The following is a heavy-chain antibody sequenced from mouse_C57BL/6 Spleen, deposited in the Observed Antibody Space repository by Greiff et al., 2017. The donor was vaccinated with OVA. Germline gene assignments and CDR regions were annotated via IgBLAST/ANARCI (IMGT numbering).Heavy chain of an antibody. J-gene: IGHJ3*01. CDR1: GYTFTTYP. D-gene: IGHD2-4*01. Sequence: VKLMESGAELVKPGASVKMSCKASGYTFTTYPIEWMKQNHGKSLEWIGNFHPYNDDTKYNEKFKGKATLTVEKSSSTVYLELSRLTSDDSAVYYCAINDYVSPEFAYWGQGTLVTVSA. V-gene: IGHV1-47*01. CDR2: FHPYNDDT. CDR3: AINDYVSPEFAY.